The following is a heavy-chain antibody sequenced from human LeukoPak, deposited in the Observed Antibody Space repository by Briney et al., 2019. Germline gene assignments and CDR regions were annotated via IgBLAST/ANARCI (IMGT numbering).Heavy chain of an antibody. CDR1: GGSISSSSYY. CDR3: ATRARGSDY. CDR2: IYYSGST. J-gene: IGHJ4*02. Sequence: SETLSLTCTVSGGSISSSSYYWGWIRQPPGKGLEWIGSIYYSGSTNYNPSLKSRVTISVDTSKNQFSLKLSSVTAADTAVYYCATRARGSDYWGQGTLVTVSS. V-gene: IGHV4-39*07.